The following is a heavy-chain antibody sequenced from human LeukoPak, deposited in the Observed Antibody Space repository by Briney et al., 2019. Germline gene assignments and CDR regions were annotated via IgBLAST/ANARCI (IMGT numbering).Heavy chain of an antibody. CDR2: ISGSGDST. J-gene: IGHJ6*03. CDR3: AKTGYGDSRFRRYYYYYMDV. CDR1: GFTFSNNA. Sequence: GGSLRLSCAASGFTFSNNAMTWVRQAPGKGLEWVSGISGSGDSTYYADSVKGRFTISRDNSQNTLYLQMNSLRAEDTAVYYCAKTGYGDSRFRRYYYYYMDVWGKGTTVTVSS. V-gene: IGHV3-23*01. D-gene: IGHD4-17*01.